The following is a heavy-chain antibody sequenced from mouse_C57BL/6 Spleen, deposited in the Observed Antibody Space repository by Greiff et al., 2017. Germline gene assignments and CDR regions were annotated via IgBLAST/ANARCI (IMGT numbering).Heavy chain of an antibody. Sequence: QVTLKVSGPGILQPSQTLSLTCSFSGFSLSTFGMGVGWIRQPSGKGLEWLAHIWWDDDKYYNPALKSRLPTSKATSKNPVFLTIANVDTAETARYCCARMGDYDCDGPPFAYWGQGTLVTVSA. V-gene: IGHV8-8*01. CDR2: IWWDDDK. D-gene: IGHD2-4*01. J-gene: IGHJ3*01. CDR1: GFSLSTFGMG. CDR3: ARMGDYDCDGPPFAY.